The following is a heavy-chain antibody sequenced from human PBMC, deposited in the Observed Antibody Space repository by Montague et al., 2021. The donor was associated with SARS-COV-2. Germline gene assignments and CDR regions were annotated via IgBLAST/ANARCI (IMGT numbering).Heavy chain of an antibody. CDR3: ARMALASSSSDFDY. Sequence: SETLSLTCAVSGGSISSSNWWSWVRQPPGKGLEWIGEIYHSGSTNYNPSLKSRVTISVDKSKNQFSLKLSSVTVADTAVYYCARMALASSSSDFDYWGQGTLVTVSS. V-gene: IGHV4-4*02. J-gene: IGHJ4*02. D-gene: IGHD6-6*01. CDR1: GGSISSSNW. CDR2: IYHSGST.